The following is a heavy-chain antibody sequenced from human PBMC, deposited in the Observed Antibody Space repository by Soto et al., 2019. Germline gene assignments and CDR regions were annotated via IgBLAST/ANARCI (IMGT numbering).Heavy chain of an antibody. V-gene: IGHV4-39*01. CDR2: IYYSGST. J-gene: IGHJ4*02. CDR1: GGSISSSSYY. D-gene: IGHD5-12*01. Sequence: SETLSLTCTVSGGSISSSSYYWGWIRQPPGKGLEWIGSIYYSGSTYYNPSLKSRVTISVDTSKNQFSLKLSSVTAADTAVYYCARVQGGYDLGVHDYWGQGTLVTVSS. CDR3: ARVQGGYDLGVHDY.